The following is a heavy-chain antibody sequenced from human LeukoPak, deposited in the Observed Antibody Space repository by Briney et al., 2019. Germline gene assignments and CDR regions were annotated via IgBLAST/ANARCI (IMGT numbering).Heavy chain of an antibody. V-gene: IGHV1-18*01. CDR1: GYTFTSYG. J-gene: IGHJ6*03. CDR2: ISAYNGNT. Sequence: ASVKVSCKASGYTFTSYGISWVRQAPGQGLEWMGWISAYNGNTNYAQKLQGRVTMTTDTSTSTAHMELRSLRSDDTAVYYCAREGYNWNYRIYYYYYMDVWGEGTTVTVSS. D-gene: IGHD1-7*01. CDR3: AREGYNWNYRIYYYYYMDV.